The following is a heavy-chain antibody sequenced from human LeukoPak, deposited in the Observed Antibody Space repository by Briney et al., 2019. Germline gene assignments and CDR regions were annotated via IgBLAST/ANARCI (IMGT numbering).Heavy chain of an antibody. CDR2: IYSGGST. CDR1: GFTVSSNY. CDR3: ANSRSGSANWALQIFDN. V-gene: IGHV3-53*01. D-gene: IGHD1-1*01. J-gene: IGHJ4*02. Sequence: GGSLRLSCAASGFTVSSNYMSWVRQAPGKGLEWVSVIYSGGSTYYSHSVKGRFTISRDNSKNSLFVQMNSLRAEDTAVYFCANSRSGSANWALQIFDNWGQGTLVTVSS.